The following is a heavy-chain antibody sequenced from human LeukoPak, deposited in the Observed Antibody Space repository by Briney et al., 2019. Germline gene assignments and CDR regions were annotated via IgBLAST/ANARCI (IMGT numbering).Heavy chain of an antibody. CDR3: ARHSSGWDY. D-gene: IGHD6-19*01. V-gene: IGHV3-53*01. Sequence: PGGSLRLSCAASGFTVSSNYMSWVRQAPGKGLEWVSVIYTVGSTFYADSVKGRFTISRDNSKNTLYLQMNSLRAEDTAVYYCARHSSGWDYWGQGTLVTVSS. CDR2: IYTVGST. J-gene: IGHJ4*02. CDR1: GFTVSSNY.